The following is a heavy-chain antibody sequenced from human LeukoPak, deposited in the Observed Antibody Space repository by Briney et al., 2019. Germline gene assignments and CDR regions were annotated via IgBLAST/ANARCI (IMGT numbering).Heavy chain of an antibody. Sequence: ASVKVSCKASGYTYSTNGISWVRQAPGQGLEWMGWISAYNGNTNYAQKLQGRVTMTTDTSTSTAYMELRSLRSDVTAVYYCARDRGRAPFDPWGQGTLVTVSS. D-gene: IGHD3-10*01. V-gene: IGHV1-18*01. CDR2: ISAYNGNT. CDR3: ARDRGRAPFDP. J-gene: IGHJ5*02. CDR1: GYTYSTNG.